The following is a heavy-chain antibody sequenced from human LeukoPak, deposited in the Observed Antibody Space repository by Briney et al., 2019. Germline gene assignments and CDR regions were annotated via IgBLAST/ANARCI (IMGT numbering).Heavy chain of an antibody. Sequence: PGESLRISCKGSGYIFSNYWIVWVRQMPGKGLEWMGIIYPGDSDTRYSPSFQGQVTISADKSISTAYLQWSSLKASDSAMCYCARHSLVGATRSYFDLWGQGTLVTVSS. CDR2: IYPGDSDT. CDR3: ARHSLVGATRSYFDL. V-gene: IGHV5-51*01. D-gene: IGHD1-26*01. J-gene: IGHJ5*02. CDR1: GYIFSNYW.